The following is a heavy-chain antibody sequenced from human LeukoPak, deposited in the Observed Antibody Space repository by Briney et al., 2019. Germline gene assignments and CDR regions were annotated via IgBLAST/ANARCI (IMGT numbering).Heavy chain of an antibody. CDR1: GYSFTSYW. Sequence: GESLQISSKGSGYSFTSYWIGWVRPMTGKGLEWMGIIYPGDSDTRYSPSFQGQVTISADKSISTAYLQWSSLKASDTAMYYCARHVGQLEDYYMDVWGKGTTVTVSS. D-gene: IGHD6-6*01. CDR3: ARHVGQLEDYYMDV. J-gene: IGHJ6*03. V-gene: IGHV5-51*01. CDR2: IYPGDSDT.